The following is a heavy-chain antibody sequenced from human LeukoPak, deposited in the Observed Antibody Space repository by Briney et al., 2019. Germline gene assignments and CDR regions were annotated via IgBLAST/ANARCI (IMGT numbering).Heavy chain of an antibody. V-gene: IGHV1-2*02. J-gene: IGHJ4*02. D-gene: IGHD5-24*01. CDR1: GYTFTGYY. CDR3: ARGDVEMATITVFDY. CDR2: INPNSGGT. Sequence: ASVKVSCKASGYTFTGYYMHWVRQAPGQGLEWMGWINPNSGGTNYAQKFQGRVTMTRDTSISTAYMELSRLRSDDTAVYYCARGDVEMATITVFDYWGQGTLVTVSS.